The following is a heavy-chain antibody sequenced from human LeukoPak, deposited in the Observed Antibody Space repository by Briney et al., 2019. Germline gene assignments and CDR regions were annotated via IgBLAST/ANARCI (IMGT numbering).Heavy chain of an antibody. CDR2: ISGSGTRT. CDR3: ARVGYYDFWSGPYYFDY. CDR1: GFTLSSYA. D-gene: IGHD3-3*01. V-gene: IGHV3-23*01. Sequence: GGSLRLSCVGSGFTLSSYAMSWVRQAPGKGLEWVSAISGSGTRTYYADSVKGRFTISRDNAKNSLYLQMNSLRAEDTAVYYCARVGYYDFWSGPYYFDYWGQGTLVTVSS. J-gene: IGHJ4*02.